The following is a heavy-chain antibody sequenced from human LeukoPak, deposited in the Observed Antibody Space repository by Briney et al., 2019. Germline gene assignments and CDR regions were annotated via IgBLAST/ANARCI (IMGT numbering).Heavy chain of an antibody. CDR3: ARDRDYVTPYWYFDL. Sequence: SETLSLTCTVSGGSISSYYWSWVRQPAGKGLEWIGRIYTSGSTNYNPSLKSRVTMSVDTSKNQFSLKLSSVTAADTAVYYCARDRDYVTPYWYFDLWGRGTLVTVSS. D-gene: IGHD4-17*01. CDR1: GGSISSYY. J-gene: IGHJ2*01. CDR2: IYTSGST. V-gene: IGHV4-4*07.